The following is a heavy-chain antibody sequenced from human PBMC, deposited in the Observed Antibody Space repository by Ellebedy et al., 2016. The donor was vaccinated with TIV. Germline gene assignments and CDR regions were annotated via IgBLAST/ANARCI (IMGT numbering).Heavy chain of an antibody. CDR3: ARGFDP. CDR1: GDSISSYY. V-gene: IGHV4-59*05. Sequence: SETLSLTCTVSGDSISSYYWSWIRQPPGKGLEWIGSIYYSGSTYYNPSLKSRVSISVDTSKNQFSLKLSSVTAADTAVYYCARGFDPWGQGTLVAVSS. CDR2: IYYSGST. J-gene: IGHJ5*02.